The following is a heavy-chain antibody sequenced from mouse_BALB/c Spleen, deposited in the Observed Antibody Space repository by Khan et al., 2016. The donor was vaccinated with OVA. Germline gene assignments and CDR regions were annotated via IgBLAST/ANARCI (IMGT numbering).Heavy chain of an antibody. CDR3: ARSTYRYAFVY. CDR1: GASITSGY. CDR2: IIYTGYT. Sequence: EVQLQESGPSLVKPSQTLSLTCSVTGASITSGYWNWIRKFPGNKLEYMGYIIYTGYTYYNPSLKSRISITRHTSKNQYYLHLNSVTDEDTATYYCARSTYRYAFVYWGQGTLVTVSA. J-gene: IGHJ3*01. V-gene: IGHV3-8*02. D-gene: IGHD2-14*01.